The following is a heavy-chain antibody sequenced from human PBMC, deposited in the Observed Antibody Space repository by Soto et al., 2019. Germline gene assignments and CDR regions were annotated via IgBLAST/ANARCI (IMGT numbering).Heavy chain of an antibody. D-gene: IGHD2-15*01. Sequence: RESLKISCKGSGYSFTSYWIGWVRQMPGKGLEWMGIIYPGDSDTRYSPSFQGQVTISADKSISTSYLQWSSLKASDTAMYYCARSATQYCSGGRCYSAWFDPWGQGTLVTVSS. CDR3: ARSATQYCSGGRCYSAWFDP. V-gene: IGHV5-51*01. J-gene: IGHJ5*02. CDR2: IYPGDSDT. CDR1: GYSFTSYW.